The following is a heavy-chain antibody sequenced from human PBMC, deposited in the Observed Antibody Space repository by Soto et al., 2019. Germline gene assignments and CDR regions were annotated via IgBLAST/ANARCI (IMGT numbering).Heavy chain of an antibody. D-gene: IGHD3-3*01. Sequence: SETLSLTCTVSGGSISSYYWSWIRQPPGKGLEWIGYIYYSGSTNYNPSLKSRVTISVDTSKNQFSLKLSSVTAADTAVYYCARVGYDFWSGYHYNWFYPWGQGTLVTVSS. CDR3: ARVGYDFWSGYHYNWFYP. CDR1: GGSISSYY. CDR2: IYYSGST. V-gene: IGHV4-59*01. J-gene: IGHJ5*02.